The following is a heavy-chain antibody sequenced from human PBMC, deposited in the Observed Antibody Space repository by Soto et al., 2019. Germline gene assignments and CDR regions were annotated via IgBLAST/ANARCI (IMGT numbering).Heavy chain of an antibody. CDR2: IIPIFGTA. Sequence: GASVKVSCKASGGTFSSYAISWVRQAPGQGLEWMGGIIPIFGTANYAQKFQGRVTITADESTSTAYMELSSLRSEDTAVYYCARVVRRIVVVPAAPYYGMDVWGQGTTVT. V-gene: IGHV1-69*13. J-gene: IGHJ6*02. CDR1: GGTFSSYA. D-gene: IGHD2-2*01. CDR3: ARVVRRIVVVPAAPYYGMDV.